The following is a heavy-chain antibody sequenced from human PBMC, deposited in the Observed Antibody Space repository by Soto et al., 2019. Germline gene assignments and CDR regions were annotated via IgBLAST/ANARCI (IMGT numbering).Heavy chain of an antibody. CDR1: GGSISSSSYY. CDR2: IYYSGST. J-gene: IGHJ4*02. CDR3: ARALKLDSGSYYPPRPFDY. Sequence: SETLSLTCTVSGGSISSSSYYWGWIRQPPGKGLEWIGSIYYSGSTYYNPSLKSRVTISVDTSKNQFSLKLSSVTAADTAVYYCARALKLDSGSYYPPRPFDYWGQGTLVTVSS. D-gene: IGHD1-26*01. V-gene: IGHV4-39*07.